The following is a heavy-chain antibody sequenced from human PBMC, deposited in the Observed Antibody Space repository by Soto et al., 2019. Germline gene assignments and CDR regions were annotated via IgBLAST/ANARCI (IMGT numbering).Heavy chain of an antibody. J-gene: IGHJ3*02. CDR3: ARGFWGAGDLGGSAFDI. D-gene: IGHD7-27*01. Sequence: GGSLRLSCAASGFTFSSYWMHWVRQAPGKGLVWVSRINSDGSSTSYADSVKGRFTISRDNAKNTLYLQMNSLRAEDTAVYYCARGFWGAGDLGGSAFDIWGQGTMVTVSS. CDR2: INSDGSST. V-gene: IGHV3-74*01. CDR1: GFTFSSYW.